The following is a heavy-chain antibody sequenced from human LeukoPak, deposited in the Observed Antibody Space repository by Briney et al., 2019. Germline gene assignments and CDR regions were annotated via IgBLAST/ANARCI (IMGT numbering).Heavy chain of an antibody. CDR2: ISSSSSTI. V-gene: IGHV3-48*01. J-gene: IGHJ4*02. CDR1: GFPFSSYS. Sequence: PGGSLRLFCAASGFPFSSYSMHWVREAPGKGLEWVSYISSSSSTIYYADSVMGRFTITRNNAKNSLYLQMNSLRAEDTAVYYYARGVEMATSHQSYWGQGTLVTVSS. D-gene: IGHD5-24*01. CDR3: ARGVEMATSHQSY.